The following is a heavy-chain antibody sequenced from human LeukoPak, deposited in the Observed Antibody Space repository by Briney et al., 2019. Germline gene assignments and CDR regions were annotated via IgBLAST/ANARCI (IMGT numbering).Heavy chain of an antibody. J-gene: IGHJ3*02. CDR3: ARAQGPYYYDSSGYPTGYDAFDI. CDR2: IYYSGST. Sequence: SETLSLTCPVSGGSISSYYWSWIRQPPGKGLEWIGYIYYSGSTNYNPSLKSRVTISVDTSKNQFSLKLSSVTAADTAVYYCARAQGPYYYDSSGYPTGYDAFDIWGQGTMVTVSS. V-gene: IGHV4-59*01. CDR1: GGSISSYY. D-gene: IGHD3-22*01.